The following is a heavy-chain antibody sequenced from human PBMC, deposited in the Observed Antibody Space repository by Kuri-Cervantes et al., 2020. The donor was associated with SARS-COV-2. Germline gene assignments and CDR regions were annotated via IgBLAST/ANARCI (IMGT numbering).Heavy chain of an antibody. V-gene: IGHV3-15*01. J-gene: IGHJ4*02. D-gene: IGHD3-22*01. CDR2: IKSKTDGGTT. CDR1: GFTFSNAW. Sequence: GESLKISCAASGFTFSNAWMSWVRQAPGKGLEWVGRIKSKTDGGTTDYAAPVKGRFTISRDDSKNTLYLQMNSLKTEDTAVYYCTTEGRGLLRGNYFDYWGQGTLVTVSS. CDR3: TTEGRGLLRGNYFDY.